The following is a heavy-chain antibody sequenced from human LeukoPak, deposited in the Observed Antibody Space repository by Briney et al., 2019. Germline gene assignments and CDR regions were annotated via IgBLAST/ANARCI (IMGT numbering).Heavy chain of an antibody. CDR1: GYTFTGYY. J-gene: IGHJ4*02. CDR2: INPNSGNT. Sequence: ASVKVSCKASGYTFTGYYMHWVRQAPGQGLEWMGWINPNSGNTNYAQKLQGRVTMTTDTSTSTAYMELRSLRSDDTAVYYCARGLWAGSGSYYDFDYWGQGTLVTVSS. V-gene: IGHV1-18*04. D-gene: IGHD3-10*01. CDR3: ARGLWAGSGSYYDFDY.